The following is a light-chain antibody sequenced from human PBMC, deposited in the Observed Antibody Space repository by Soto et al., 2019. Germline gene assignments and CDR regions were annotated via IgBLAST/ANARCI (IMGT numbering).Light chain of an antibody. CDR2: GAS. CDR1: QSVSSY. Sequence: EIVLTQSPATLSLSPGERATLSCRASQSVSSYLAWYQQTPGQAPRLLIYGASTRATGFPARFSGSGSGTDFTLTISSLQSEDFAVYYCQQYDNWPWTFGQGTKVDTK. V-gene: IGKV3-15*01. CDR3: QQYDNWPWT. J-gene: IGKJ1*01.